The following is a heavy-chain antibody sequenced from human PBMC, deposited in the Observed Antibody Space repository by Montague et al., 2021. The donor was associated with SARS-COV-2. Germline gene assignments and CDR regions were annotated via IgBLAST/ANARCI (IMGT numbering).Heavy chain of an antibody. CDR1: GGSISSYY. CDR2: IYYSGST. Sequence: SETLSLTCTVSGGSISSYYWSWIRQPPGKGLEWIGYIYYSGSTNYNPSLKSRVTISVDTSKNQFSLKLSSVTAADTAVYYCARRALGYCSSTSCETAFDTWGQGTMVTVSS. V-gene: IGHV4-59*08. CDR3: ARRALGYCSSTSCETAFDT. D-gene: IGHD2-2*01. J-gene: IGHJ3*02.